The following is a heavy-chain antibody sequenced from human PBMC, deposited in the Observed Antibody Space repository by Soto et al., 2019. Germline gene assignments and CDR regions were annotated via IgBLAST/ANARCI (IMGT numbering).Heavy chain of an antibody. D-gene: IGHD3-10*01. CDR2: INPSGGST. CDR1: GYTFTSYY. V-gene: IGHV1-46*01. CDR3: ARLRNYYGSGTYFDY. J-gene: IGHJ4*02. Sequence: ASVKVSCKASGYTFTSYYMHWVRQAPGHGLEWMGIINPSGGSTSYAQKFQGRVTMTRDTSPSTVYMELSSLRSEDTAVYYCARLRNYYGSGTYFDYWGQGTLVTVSS.